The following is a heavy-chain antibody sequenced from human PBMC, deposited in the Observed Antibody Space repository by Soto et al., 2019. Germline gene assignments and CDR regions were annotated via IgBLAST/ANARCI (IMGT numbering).Heavy chain of an antibody. CDR2: IGGGNDDT. CDR1: GFTFSIYA. V-gene: IGHV3-23*01. Sequence: PWGSLRLSCAASGFTFSIYAMSWVRQAPGKGLEWVSGIGGGNDDTYYADSVKGRFTISRDNSKSTLSLQMNGLRAEDTAVYYCASMNVVAAENAFDIWGQGTLVTVSS. D-gene: IGHD2-21*01. CDR3: ASMNVVAAENAFDI. J-gene: IGHJ4*02.